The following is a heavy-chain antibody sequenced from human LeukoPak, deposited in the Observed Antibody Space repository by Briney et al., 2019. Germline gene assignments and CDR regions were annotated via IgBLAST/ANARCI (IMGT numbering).Heavy chain of an antibody. J-gene: IGHJ4*02. D-gene: IGHD3-10*01. Sequence: SETLSPTCTVSGASVSSHYWTWIRQPPGKGLEWIGYISHRGYTDYNPSLKSRVTISVDTSENQLSLRVNSLTAADTAVYYCAKVWAGTNFYLDYWGQGILVTVSS. V-gene: IGHV4-59*02. CDR2: ISHRGYT. CDR3: AKVWAGTNFYLDY. CDR1: GASVSSHY.